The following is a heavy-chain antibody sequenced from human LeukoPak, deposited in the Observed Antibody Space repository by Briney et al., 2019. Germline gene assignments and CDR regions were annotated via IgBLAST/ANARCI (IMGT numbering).Heavy chain of an antibody. J-gene: IGHJ6*02. V-gene: IGHV3-7*03. CDR3: ARAPSDYVFYYYYGMDV. CDR2: IKQDGSEK. Sequence: GGSLRLSCLASGFTFSNYAMSWVRQAPGKGLEWVADIKQDGSEKYYVDSVKGRFTISRDNAKNSLYLQMNSLRAEDTAVYYCARAPSDYVFYYYYGMDVWGQGTTVTVSS. D-gene: IGHD4-17*01. CDR1: GFTFSNYA.